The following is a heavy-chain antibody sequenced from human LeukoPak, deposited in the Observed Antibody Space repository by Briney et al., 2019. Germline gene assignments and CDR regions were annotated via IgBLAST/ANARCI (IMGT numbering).Heavy chain of an antibody. CDR3: ARDVPGIAVTGTSDY. D-gene: IGHD6-19*01. J-gene: IGHJ4*02. CDR2: ISDSGSST. CDR1: GFPSNSYA. Sequence: GALELSCAASGFPSNSYAMTWVRQAPGKGLEWVSTISDSGSSTYYADSVKGRFTISRDNSKNTLFLRMNGLRAGDTAVYYCARDVPGIAVTGTSDYWGQGTLVTVSS. V-gene: IGHV3-23*01.